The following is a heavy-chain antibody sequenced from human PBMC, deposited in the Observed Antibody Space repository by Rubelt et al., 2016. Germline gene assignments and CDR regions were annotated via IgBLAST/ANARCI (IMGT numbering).Heavy chain of an antibody. CDR3: VSRYYDFWSGKGNDAFDI. CDR1: FTFSSYA. D-gene: IGHD3-3*01. CDR2: ISSTGGST. Sequence: FTFSSYAMHWVRQAPGKGLEYVSAISSTGGSTYYADSVKGRFTISRDNSKNTLYLQMSSLRAEDTAVYYCVSRYYDFWSGKGNDAFDIWGQGTMVTVSS. V-gene: IGHV3-64D*06. J-gene: IGHJ3*02.